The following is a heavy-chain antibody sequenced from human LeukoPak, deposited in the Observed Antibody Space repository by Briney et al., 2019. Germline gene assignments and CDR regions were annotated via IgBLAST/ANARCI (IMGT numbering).Heavy chain of an antibody. D-gene: IGHD3-22*01. CDR1: GFIFSNAW. J-gene: IGHJ4*02. Sequence: GGSLRLSCAASGFIFSNAWMRWVRQAPGKRLEWVGRIKSNTDGGTTDYASPVKGRFTFSRDDSKNTLYLQMNSLKTEDTGAYYCTTGYYDSRGRHYFDYWGQGTLVTVSS. V-gene: IGHV3-15*01. CDR2: IKSNTDGGTT. CDR3: TTGYYDSRGRHYFDY.